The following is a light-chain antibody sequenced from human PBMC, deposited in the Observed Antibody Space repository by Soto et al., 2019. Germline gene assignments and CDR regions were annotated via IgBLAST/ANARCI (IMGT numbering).Light chain of an antibody. V-gene: IGLV2-8*01. CDR2: EVS. Sequence: QSALTQPPSASGSPGQSVTISCTGTSSDVGGYNYVSWYQQHPGKAPKLIIYEVSKRPSGVPDRFSGSKSGNTASLTVSGLQAEDEADYYCSSYAGSGSIAFGTGTKLTVL. CDR1: SSDVGGYNY. J-gene: IGLJ1*01. CDR3: SSYAGSGSIA.